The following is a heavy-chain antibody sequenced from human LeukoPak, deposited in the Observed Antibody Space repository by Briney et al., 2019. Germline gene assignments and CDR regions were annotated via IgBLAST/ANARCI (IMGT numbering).Heavy chain of an antibody. V-gene: IGHV1-2*02. CDR3: ARVFGSSSWSGLDY. CDR1: GSSFTGYY. J-gene: IGHJ4*02. D-gene: IGHD6-13*01. CDR2: INPNRGDT. Sequence: ASVKVSCKASGSSFTGYYLHWVRLAPGQGPEWMGWINPNRGDTRYAQKFQGRVTMTRDTSIGTAYMELRSLRSDDTAVYYCARVFGSSSWSGLDYWGQGTLVTVSS.